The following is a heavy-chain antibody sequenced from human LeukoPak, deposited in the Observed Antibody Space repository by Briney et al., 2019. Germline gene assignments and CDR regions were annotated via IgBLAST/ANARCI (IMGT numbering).Heavy chain of an antibody. J-gene: IGHJ4*02. Sequence: SETLSLTCAVPGGSISSSSGNCWTWVRQPPGKGLEWIGEIYHSGSTNYNPSLKGRVTMLLDKSKNQFSLKLSSVTAADTAVYYCARNGGNSDFDYWGQGTLVTVSS. CDR3: ARNGGNSDFDY. CDR2: IYHSGST. V-gene: IGHV4-4*02. D-gene: IGHD4-23*01. CDR1: GGSISSSSGNC.